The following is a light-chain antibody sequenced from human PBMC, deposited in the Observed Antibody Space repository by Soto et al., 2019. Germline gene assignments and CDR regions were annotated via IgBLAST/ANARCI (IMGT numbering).Light chain of an antibody. V-gene: IGKV3-15*01. J-gene: IGKJ3*01. Sequence: IVMTQSAATLSVSPGERATLSCRASQSVNSNFAWYQQKPGQPPRLLIYAASTRATGIPARSSGSGSGKDFTLTISSLQSEDFAVYYCQRYNNWPPFGHGTKVDI. CDR1: QSVNSN. CDR3: QRYNNWPP. CDR2: AAS.